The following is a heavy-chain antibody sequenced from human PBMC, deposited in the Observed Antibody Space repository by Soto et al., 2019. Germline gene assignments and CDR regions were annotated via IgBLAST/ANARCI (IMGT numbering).Heavy chain of an antibody. Sequence: PGGSLRLSCAASGFTFSYSAMNWVRQAPGKGLEWVSTISDTGDGTYYADSVKGRFTISRDNSKNTVYLQMNSLRAEDTAEYYCVKVSYYDNRGYFDFWGQGTLVTVSS. D-gene: IGHD3-22*01. V-gene: IGHV3-23*01. CDR2: ISDTGDGT. CDR1: GFTFSYSA. CDR3: VKVSYYDNRGYFDF. J-gene: IGHJ4*02.